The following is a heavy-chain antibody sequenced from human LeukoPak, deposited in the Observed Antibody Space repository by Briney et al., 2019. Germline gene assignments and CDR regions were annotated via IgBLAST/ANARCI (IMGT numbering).Heavy chain of an antibody. Sequence: PGGSLRLSCAASGFTFSSYSMNWVRQAPGKGLEWVSSISSSSSYIYYADSVKGRFTISRDNAKNSLYLQMNSLRAEDTAVYYCARDRKNLVGVPTALDSWGQGTLVTVPS. V-gene: IGHV3-21*01. CDR1: GFTFSSYS. D-gene: IGHD2-2*01. CDR2: ISSSSSYI. CDR3: ARDRKNLVGVPTALDS. J-gene: IGHJ4*02.